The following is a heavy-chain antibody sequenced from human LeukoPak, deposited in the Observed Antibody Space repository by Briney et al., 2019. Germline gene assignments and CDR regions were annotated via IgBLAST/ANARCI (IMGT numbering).Heavy chain of an antibody. V-gene: IGHV3-30*02. D-gene: IGHD3-10*01. Sequence: AGGSLRLSCAASGFTFSNYGMHWVRQAPGKGLEWVAFIYYHGNNKNYADFVKGRFTISRDNSKNTLFLQMNSLRAEDTAVYYCARGNYYGSGCDFWGQGSLVTVSS. CDR1: GFTFSNYG. CDR3: ARGNYYGSGCDF. J-gene: IGHJ4*02. CDR2: IYYHGNNK.